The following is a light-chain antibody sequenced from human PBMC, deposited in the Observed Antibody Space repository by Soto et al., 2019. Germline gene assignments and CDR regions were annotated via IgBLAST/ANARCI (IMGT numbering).Light chain of an antibody. CDR3: SSYGGSNNLL. CDR2: DVI. Sequence: QSVLTQPPSAPGSPGQSVTISCTGTSRDIGGYDFVSWSQKHPGKTPKLLIYDVIKRPSGVPDRFSGSKSGNTASLTVSGLQTDDEADYYCSSYGGSNNLLFGGGTKLTVL. J-gene: IGLJ2*01. CDR1: SRDIGGYDF. V-gene: IGLV2-8*01.